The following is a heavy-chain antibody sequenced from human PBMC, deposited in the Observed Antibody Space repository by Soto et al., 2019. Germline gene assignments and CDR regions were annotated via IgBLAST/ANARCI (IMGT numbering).Heavy chain of an antibody. V-gene: IGHV1-69*13. CDR1: GGTFSSYA. D-gene: IGHD6-13*01. J-gene: IGHJ6*02. Sequence: SVKVSCKASGGTFSSYAISWVRQAPGQGLEWMGGIIPIFGTANYAQKFQGRVTITADESTSTAYMELSSLRSEGTAVYYCSRVISSSWSRALYAMDVWGQGTTVTVSS. CDR3: SRVISSSWSRALYAMDV. CDR2: IIPIFGTA.